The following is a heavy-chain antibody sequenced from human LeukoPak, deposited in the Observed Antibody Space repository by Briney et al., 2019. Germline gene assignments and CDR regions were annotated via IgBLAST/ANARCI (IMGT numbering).Heavy chain of an antibody. Sequence: PGGSLRLSCAASGFTVSSNYMSWVRQAPGKGLEWVSVIYSGGSTYYADSAKGRFTISRDNSRNTLYLQMNSLRAEDTAVYYCAKVITIFWSGFDYWGQGTLVTVSS. V-gene: IGHV3-53*01. D-gene: IGHD3-9*01. CDR3: AKVITIFWSGFDY. CDR1: GFTVSSNY. J-gene: IGHJ4*02. CDR2: IYSGGST.